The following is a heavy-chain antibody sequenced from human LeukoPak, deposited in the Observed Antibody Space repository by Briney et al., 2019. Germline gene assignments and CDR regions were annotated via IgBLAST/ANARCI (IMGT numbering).Heavy chain of an antibody. CDR3: ARVRHSTASGVDY. CDR1: GYSFTTYW. Sequence: GESLKISCKGSGYSFTTYWIGWVRQMPRKGLEWMGIIFPGDSDTRYSPSFQGHITISADKSISTAYVQWNSLKASDTAMYYCARVRHSTASGVDYWGQGTLVTVSS. CDR2: IFPGDSDT. J-gene: IGHJ4*02. D-gene: IGHD6-6*01. V-gene: IGHV5-51*01.